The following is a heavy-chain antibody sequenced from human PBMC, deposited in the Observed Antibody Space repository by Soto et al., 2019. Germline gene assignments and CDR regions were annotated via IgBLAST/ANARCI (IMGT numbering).Heavy chain of an antibody. CDR1: GGSVSSSNYY. Sequence: PSETLSLTCTVSGGSVSSSNYYWGWIRQPPGKGLEWIGSIYYSGSTYYNPSLKSRVTISVDTSKNQFSLKLSSVTAADTAVYYCAKVYDYIWGSYRCYFDYWGQGTLVTVSS. CDR2: IYYSGST. D-gene: IGHD3-16*02. V-gene: IGHV4-39*01. J-gene: IGHJ4*02. CDR3: AKVYDYIWGSYRCYFDY.